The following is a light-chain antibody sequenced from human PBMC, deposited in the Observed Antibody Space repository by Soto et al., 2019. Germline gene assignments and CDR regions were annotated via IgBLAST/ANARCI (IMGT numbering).Light chain of an antibody. V-gene: IGKV3-11*01. CDR3: QQYNNWPLA. J-gene: IGKJ4*01. CDR1: QSVSSY. CDR2: DAS. Sequence: EIVLTQSPATLSLSPGERATLSCRASQSVSSYLAWYQQKPGQAPRLLIYDASNRATGIPARFSGSGSGTEFTLTISSLQSADFAVYYCQQYNNWPLAFGGGTKVDIK.